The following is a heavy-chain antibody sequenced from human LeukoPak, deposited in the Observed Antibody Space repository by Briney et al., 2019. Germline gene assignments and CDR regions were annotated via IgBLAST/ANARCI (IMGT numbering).Heavy chain of an antibody. CDR3: VTSTGYKTSWGAFDI. CDR1: TYTGFY. V-gene: IGHV1-2*04. D-gene: IGHD2-2*01. CDR2: ISPNGAAT. J-gene: IGHJ3*02. Sequence: GASVKISCKASTYTGFYIHWVRQAPGQGLEWMGWISPNGAATNYAQQFRGSVTMTRDTSSDTAYMSLYGLPSDDTAVYYCVTSTGYKTSWGAFDIWGNGTMVSVSS.